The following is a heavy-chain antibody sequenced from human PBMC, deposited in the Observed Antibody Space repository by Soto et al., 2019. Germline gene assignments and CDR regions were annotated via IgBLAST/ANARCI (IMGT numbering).Heavy chain of an antibody. J-gene: IGHJ5*01. D-gene: IGHD5-12*01. CDR3: AKDRGYSGYDNWFES. CDR1: GFTFSSYA. CDR2: ISGSGGTT. V-gene: IGHV3-23*01. Sequence: EVQLLESGGGLVQPGGSLRLSCAASGFTFSSYAMSWVRQAPGQGLEWVSAISGSGGTTYYADSVKGRFTISRDNSENTLYLQMNSLRAEDTAVYYCAKDRGYSGYDNWFESWGQGTLVTVSS.